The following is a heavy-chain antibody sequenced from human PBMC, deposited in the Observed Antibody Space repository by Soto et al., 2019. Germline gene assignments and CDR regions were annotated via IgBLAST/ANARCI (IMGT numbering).Heavy chain of an antibody. V-gene: IGHV3-30*18. Sequence: PGGSLRLSCAASGFTFSSYGMHWVRQAPGKGLEWVAVISYDGSNKYYADSVKGRFTISRDNSKNTLYLQMNSLRAEDTAVYYCAKVAGVSPVPQEAYYFDYWGQGTLVTVSS. J-gene: IGHJ4*02. CDR2: ISYDGSNK. CDR3: AKVAGVSPVPQEAYYFDY. CDR1: GFTFSSYG.